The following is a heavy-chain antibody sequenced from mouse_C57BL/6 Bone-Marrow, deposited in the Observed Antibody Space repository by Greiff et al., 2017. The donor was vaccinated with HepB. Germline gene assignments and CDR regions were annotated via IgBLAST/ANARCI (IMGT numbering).Heavy chain of an antibody. CDR2: INPSSGYT. CDR1: GYTFTSYT. V-gene: IGHV1-4*01. CDR3: ARDDYWCFDV. J-gene: IGHJ1*03. Sequence: QVQLQQSGAELARPGASVKMSCKASGYTFTSYTMHWVKQRPGQGLEWIGYINPSSGYTKYNQKFKDKATMTADKSSSTAYMQLSSLTSEDSAVYYCARDDYWCFDVWGRGTTVTVSS.